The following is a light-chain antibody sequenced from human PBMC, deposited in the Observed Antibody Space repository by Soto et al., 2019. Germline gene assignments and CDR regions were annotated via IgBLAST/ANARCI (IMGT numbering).Light chain of an antibody. CDR3: HQRSNWPPFT. V-gene: IGKV3-11*01. Sequence: EVVLTQSPGTLSLSPGERATLSFRAIQSVSNNYLAWYQQKPGQAPRLLIYDTSTRATGIPARFIGSGSGTDFTLTISSLEPEDFAVYYCHQRSNWPPFTFGGGTKVDIK. J-gene: IGKJ4*01. CDR1: QSVSNNY. CDR2: DTS.